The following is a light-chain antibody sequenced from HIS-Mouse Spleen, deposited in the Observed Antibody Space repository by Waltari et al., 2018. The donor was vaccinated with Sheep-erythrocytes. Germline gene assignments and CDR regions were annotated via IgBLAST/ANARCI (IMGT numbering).Light chain of an antibody. CDR3: CSYAGSYNHV. V-gene: IGLV2-11*01. Sequence: QSALTQPRSVSGSPGQSVTISCTGTSSDVGGYIYVFWYQQHPGKAPKLMIYDVSKRPSGVPDRFSGSKSGNTASLTISGLQAEDEADYYCCSYAGSYNHVFATGTKVTVL. J-gene: IGLJ1*01. CDR1: SSDVGGYIY. CDR2: DVS.